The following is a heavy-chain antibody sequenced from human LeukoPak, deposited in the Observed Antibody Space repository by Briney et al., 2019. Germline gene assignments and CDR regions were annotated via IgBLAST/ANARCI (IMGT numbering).Heavy chain of an antibody. Sequence: SGTLSLTRAVSGGSISSSNWWSWVRQPPGKGLEWIGEIYHSGSTNYNPSLKSRVTISVDKSKNQFSLKLSSVTAADTAVYYCARDGRSGYDFWSGYYTRTRYYYYMDVWGKGTTVTVSS. CDR2: IYHSGST. J-gene: IGHJ6*03. D-gene: IGHD3-3*01. CDR1: GGSISSSNW. CDR3: ARDGRSGYDFWSGYYTRTRYYYYMDV. V-gene: IGHV4-4*02.